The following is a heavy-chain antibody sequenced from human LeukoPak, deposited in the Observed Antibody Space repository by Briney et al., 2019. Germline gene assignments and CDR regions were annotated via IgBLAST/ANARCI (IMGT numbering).Heavy chain of an antibody. CDR3: ASSHVEYDSSGYYLDY. Sequence: ASVKVSCKASGGTFSSYAISWVRQAPGQGIEWMGGIIPIFGTANYAQKLKGRVTITRDETKSTEYMELSRLRSEDRAVYYCASSHVEYDSSGYYLDYWGQGTLVTVSS. CDR2: IIPIFGTA. V-gene: IGHV1-69*05. CDR1: GGTFSSYA. D-gene: IGHD3-22*01. J-gene: IGHJ4*02.